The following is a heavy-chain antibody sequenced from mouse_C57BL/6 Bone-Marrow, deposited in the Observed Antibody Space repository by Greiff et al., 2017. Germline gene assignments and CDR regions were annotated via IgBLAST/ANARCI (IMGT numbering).Heavy chain of an antibody. Sequence: QVQLQQSGPELMKPGASVKVCCKATGYTFSGYWIEWVKQSPGNGLEWIGEIYPGSGSTNYNQKFKGKATLTADTSSTTAYMQLSSLTTEDSAIYYCARSDHRDRYSFDSWGQATTLTSSS. CDR1: GYTFSGYW. V-gene: IGHV1-9*01. CDR3: ARSDHRDRYSFDS. D-gene: IGHD1-1*01. CDR2: IYPGSGST. J-gene: IGHJ2*01.